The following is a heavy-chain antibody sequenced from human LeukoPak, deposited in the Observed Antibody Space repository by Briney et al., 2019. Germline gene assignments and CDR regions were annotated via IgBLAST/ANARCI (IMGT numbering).Heavy chain of an antibody. V-gene: IGHV3-33*01. CDR3: ARTRYNSGGGDY. Sequence: GRSLRLSCAVSGFTFSAYGMHWVRQAPGKGLEWVAVIWYDGTNKYYADSVEGRCTISRDNSKNTLYLQMNSLRAEDTAVYYCARTRYNSGGGDYWGQGTPVTVSP. CDR2: IWYDGTNK. CDR1: GFTFSAYG. J-gene: IGHJ4*02. D-gene: IGHD6-19*01.